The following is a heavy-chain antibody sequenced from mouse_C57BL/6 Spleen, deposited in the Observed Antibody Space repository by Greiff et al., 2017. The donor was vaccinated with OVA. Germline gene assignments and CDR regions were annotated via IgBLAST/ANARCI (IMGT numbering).Heavy chain of an antibody. CDR2: IDPSDSET. J-gene: IGHJ1*03. CDR3: ARSPAYYSNYGWYFDV. Sequence: VQLQQSGAELVRPGSSVKLSCKASGYTFTSYWMHWVKQRPIQGLEWIGNIDPSDSETHYNQKFKDKATLTVDKSSSTAYMQLSSLTSEDSAVYYCARSPAYYSNYGWYFDVWGTGTTVTVSS. CDR1: GYTFTSYW. D-gene: IGHD2-5*01. V-gene: IGHV1-52*01.